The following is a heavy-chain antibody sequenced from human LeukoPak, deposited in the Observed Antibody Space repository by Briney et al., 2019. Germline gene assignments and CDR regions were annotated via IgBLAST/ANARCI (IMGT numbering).Heavy chain of an antibody. CDR1: GYSFTSYW. CDR3: ARTFSPVNTAMDVNFDY. Sequence: GESLKISCKGSGYSFTSYWIRWVRQMPGKGLEWMGIICPGDSDTRYSPSFQGQVTISADNSISTAYLQWSSLKASDTAMYYCARTFSPVNTAMDVNFDYWGQGTLVTVSS. CDR2: ICPGDSDT. J-gene: IGHJ4*02. V-gene: IGHV5-51*01. D-gene: IGHD5-18*01.